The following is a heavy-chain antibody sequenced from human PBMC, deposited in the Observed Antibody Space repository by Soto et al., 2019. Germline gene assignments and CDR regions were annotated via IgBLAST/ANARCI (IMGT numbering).Heavy chain of an antibody. D-gene: IGHD1-1*01. CDR3: ARDSNNLQHGMDV. J-gene: IGHJ6*02. V-gene: IGHV3-21*01. Sequence: EVQLVESGGGLVKPGGSLRLSCAASGFTFSSYSINWVRQAPGKGLEWVSSISSSGDYIYYADSVKGRFTISRDNANNSLFRQMNSLRAEDTAVYFCARDSNNLQHGMDVWGQGTTVTVSS. CDR1: GFTFSSYS. CDR2: ISSSGDYI.